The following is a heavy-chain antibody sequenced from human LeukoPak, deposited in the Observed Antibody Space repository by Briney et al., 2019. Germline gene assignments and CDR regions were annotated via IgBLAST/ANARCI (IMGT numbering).Heavy chain of an antibody. V-gene: IGHV3-53*01. J-gene: IGHJ4*02. CDR3: ARVFPTQYYYDSSGYLDY. D-gene: IGHD3-22*01. CDR2: IYSGGST. Sequence: GGSLRLSCAASGFTVSSNYMSWVRQAPGKGLEWVSVIYSGGSTYHADSVKGRFTISRDNSKNTLYLQMNSLRAEDTAVYYCARVFPTQYYYDSSGYLDYWGQGTLVTVSS. CDR1: GFTVSSNY.